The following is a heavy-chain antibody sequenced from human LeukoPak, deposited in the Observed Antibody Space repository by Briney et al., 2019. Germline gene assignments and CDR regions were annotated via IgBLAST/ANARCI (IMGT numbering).Heavy chain of an antibody. J-gene: IGHJ4*02. Sequence: ASVKVSCKASGYTFTSYGIGWVRQAPGQGLEWMGWISAYNGNTNYAQKLQGRVTMTTDTSTSTAYMELRSLRSDDTAVYYCARDSPPSLVGATKGGVDYWGQGTLATVSS. CDR3: ARDSPPSLVGATKGGVDY. CDR2: ISAYNGNT. V-gene: IGHV1-18*01. CDR1: GYTFTSYG. D-gene: IGHD1-26*01.